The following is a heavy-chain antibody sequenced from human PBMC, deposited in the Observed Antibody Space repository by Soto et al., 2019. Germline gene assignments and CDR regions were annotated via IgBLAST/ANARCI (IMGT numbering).Heavy chain of an antibody. J-gene: IGHJ6*02. V-gene: IGHV1-2*04. D-gene: IGHD2-8*01. CDR1: GYSFTDYH. CDR3: ARGDSTDCSNGVCSFFYNHDMDV. CDR2: INPKSGGT. Sequence: GASVKVSCKASGYSFTDYHIHWVRQAPGQGLEWLGRINPKSGGTSTAQKFQGWVTMTTDTSISTASMELTRLTSDNTAIYYCARGDSTDCSNGVCSFFYNHDMDVWGQGTTVTVSS.